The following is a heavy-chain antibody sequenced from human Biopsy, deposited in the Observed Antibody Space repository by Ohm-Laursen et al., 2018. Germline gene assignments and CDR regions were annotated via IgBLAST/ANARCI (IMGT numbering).Heavy chain of an antibody. Sequence: GTLSLTCTVSGGSFTGHYWSWIRQPPGKGLEWIGHISYTGYTSYNASLKSRVTILVDTSRNHFSLGLRSVTPADTAIYYCARDRGYYSDRTVPGYFDLWGRGTLVTVSS. CDR3: ARDRGYYSDRTVPGYFDL. CDR1: GGSFTGHY. V-gene: IGHV4-59*11. J-gene: IGHJ2*01. D-gene: IGHD3-22*01. CDR2: ISYTGYT.